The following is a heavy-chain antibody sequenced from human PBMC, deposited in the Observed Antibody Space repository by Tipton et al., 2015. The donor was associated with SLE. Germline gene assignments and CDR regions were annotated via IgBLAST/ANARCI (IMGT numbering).Heavy chain of an antibody. Sequence: QVQLVQSGAEVRTPGASVKVSCKSSEYRFTGYYIHWVRQAPGQGLEWMGWVNPNSGGTHYAQTFQGRVTMTRDTSIRTVYMEVSRLTSDDTAVYHCARVRGGNSYGNSGFDYWGQGTLVTVSS. V-gene: IGHV1-2*02. CDR1: EYRFTGYY. CDR3: ARVRGGNSYGNSGFDY. CDR2: VNPNSGGT. J-gene: IGHJ4*02. D-gene: IGHD5-18*01.